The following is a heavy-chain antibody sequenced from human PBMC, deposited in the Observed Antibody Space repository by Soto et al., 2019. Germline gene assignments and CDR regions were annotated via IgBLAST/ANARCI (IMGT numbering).Heavy chain of an antibody. J-gene: IGHJ6*02. D-gene: IGHD3-3*01. CDR1: GASIAGSSY. V-gene: IGHV4-4*07. CDR3: AKESRLEWLLGYYYGMDV. Sequence: ETLSLTCSVSGASIAGSSYWSWIRQPAGKGLEWIGRSSLSGTTNYSPSLRSRVTMSADVSKNQFSLRLTSVTAADTAVYYCAKESRLEWLLGYYYGMDVWGQGTTVTVSS. CDR2: SSLSGTT.